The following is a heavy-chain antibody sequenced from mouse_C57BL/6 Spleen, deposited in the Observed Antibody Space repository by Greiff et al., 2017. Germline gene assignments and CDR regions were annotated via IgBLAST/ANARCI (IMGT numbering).Heavy chain of an antibody. CDR3: AREGFIPTVVASFDY. CDR1: GYAFSSSW. V-gene: IGHV1-82*01. D-gene: IGHD1-1*01. CDR2: IYPGDGDT. Sequence: QVQLQQSGPELVKPGASVKISCKASGYAFSSSWMNWVKQRPGKGLEWIGRIYPGDGDTNYNGKFKGKATLTADKSSSTAYMQLSSLTSEDSAVYFCAREGFIPTVVASFDYWGQGTTLTVSS. J-gene: IGHJ2*01.